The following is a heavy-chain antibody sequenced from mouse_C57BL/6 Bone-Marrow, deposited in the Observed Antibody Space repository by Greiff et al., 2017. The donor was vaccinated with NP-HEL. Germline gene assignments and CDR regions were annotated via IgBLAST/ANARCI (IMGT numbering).Heavy chain of an antibody. CDR2: INPNNGGT. V-gene: IGHV1-22*01. Sequence: EVQLQQSGPELVKPGASVKMSCKASGYTFTDYNMHWVKQSHGKSLEWIGYINPNNGGTSYNQKFKGKATLTVNKSSSSAYMELRSLTSEDSAVYYCARQAPIYYYGSSYFDYWGQGTTLTVSS. CDR1: GYTFTDYN. CDR3: ARQAPIYYYGSSYFDY. J-gene: IGHJ2*01. D-gene: IGHD1-1*01.